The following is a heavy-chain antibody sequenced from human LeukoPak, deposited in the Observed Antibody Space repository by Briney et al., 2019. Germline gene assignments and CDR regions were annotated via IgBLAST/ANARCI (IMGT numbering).Heavy chain of an antibody. CDR3: ARAYSSSWYGPRGYYYGMDV. D-gene: IGHD6-13*01. CDR1: GFTFSDYY. V-gene: IGHV3-11*01. CDR2: ISSSGSTI. Sequence: GGSLRLSCAASGFTFSDYYMSWIRQAPGKGLEWVSYISSSGSTIYYADSVKGRFTISRDNAKNSLYLQMNSLRAEDTAVYYCARAYSSSWYGPRGYYYGMDVWGQGTTVTVSS. J-gene: IGHJ6*02.